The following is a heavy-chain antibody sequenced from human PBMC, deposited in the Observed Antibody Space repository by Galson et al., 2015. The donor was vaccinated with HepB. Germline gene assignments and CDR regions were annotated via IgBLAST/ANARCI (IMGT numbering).Heavy chain of an antibody. CDR3: ARGGWYDILTAYPHYFDY. Sequence: SVKVSCKASGYTFTSYGISWVRQAPGQGLEWMGWISAYNGNTNYAQKLQGRVTMTTDTSTSTAYMELRSLRSDDTAVYYCARGGWYDILTAYPHYFDYWGQGTVVTVSS. CDR1: GYTFTSYG. J-gene: IGHJ4*02. CDR2: ISAYNGNT. D-gene: IGHD3-9*01. V-gene: IGHV1-18*01.